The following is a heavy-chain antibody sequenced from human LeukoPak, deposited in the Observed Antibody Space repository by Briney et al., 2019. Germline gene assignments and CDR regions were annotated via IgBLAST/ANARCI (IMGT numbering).Heavy chain of an antibody. CDR1: GGSFSGYY. V-gene: IGHV4-34*01. CDR3: ASGSTMVRGVTPF. D-gene: IGHD3-10*01. J-gene: IGHJ4*02. Sequence: KPSETLSLTCTVYGGSFSGYYWSWIRQPPGKGLEWIGEINHSGSTNYNPSLKSRVTISVDTSKNQFSLKLSSVTAADTAVYHCASGSTMVRGVTPFWGQGTLVTVSS. CDR2: INHSGST.